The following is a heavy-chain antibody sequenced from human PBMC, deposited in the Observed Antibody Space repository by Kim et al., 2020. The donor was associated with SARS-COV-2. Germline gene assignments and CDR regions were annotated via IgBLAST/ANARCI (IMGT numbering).Heavy chain of an antibody. J-gene: IGHJ4*02. CDR3: ARDVAGACKYFDY. Sequence: ASVKVSCKASGYTFMTYAIHWVRQAPGESLEWMGWINPGNGNTKYSQKVKGRVAITTDTSANIAYLELRGLKSEDTAVYYCARDVAGACKYFDYWGQGTLVSVSS. CDR2: INPGNGNT. CDR1: GYTFMTYA. V-gene: IGHV1-3*01.